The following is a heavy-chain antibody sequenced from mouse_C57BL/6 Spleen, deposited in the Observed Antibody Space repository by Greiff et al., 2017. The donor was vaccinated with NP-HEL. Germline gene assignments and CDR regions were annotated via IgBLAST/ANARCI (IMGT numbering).Heavy chain of an antibody. CDR2: IYPGDGDT. V-gene: IGHV1-82*01. CDR1: GYAFSSSW. Sequence: VQLQQSGPELVKPGASVKISCKASGYAFSSSWMNWVKQRPGKGLEWIGRIYPGDGDTNYNGKFKGKATLTADKSSSTAYMQLSSLTSEDSAVYCCAREGLLDYWGQGTTLTVSS. D-gene: IGHD2-3*01. J-gene: IGHJ2*01. CDR3: AREGLLDY.